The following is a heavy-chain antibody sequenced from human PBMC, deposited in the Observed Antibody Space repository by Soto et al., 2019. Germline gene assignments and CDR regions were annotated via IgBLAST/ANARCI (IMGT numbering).Heavy chain of an antibody. Sequence: GGSLRLSCAASGFTFSSYGMHWVRQAPGKGLEGVAVIWYDGSNKYYADSVKGRFTISRDNSKNTLYLQMNSLRAEDTAVYYCAREAWRYCSSTSCYAINYFDYWGQGTLVTVSS. J-gene: IGHJ4*02. CDR1: GFTFSSYG. CDR2: IWYDGSNK. CDR3: AREAWRYCSSTSCYAINYFDY. D-gene: IGHD2-2*01. V-gene: IGHV3-33*01.